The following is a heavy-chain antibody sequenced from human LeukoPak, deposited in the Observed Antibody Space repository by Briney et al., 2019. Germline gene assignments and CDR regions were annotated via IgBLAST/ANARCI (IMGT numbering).Heavy chain of an antibody. CDR2: INPNSGGT. J-gene: IGHJ5*02. CDR1: GYTFTGYY. V-gene: IGHV1-2*02. D-gene: IGHD3-3*01. CDR3: ARDSSDFWSGYYRNWFDP. Sequence: ASVKVSCXASGYTFTGYYMHWVRLAPGQGLEWMGWINPNSGGTNYAQKFQGRVTMTRDTSISTAYMELSRLRSDDTAVYYCARDSSDFWSGYYRNWFDPWGQGTLVTVSS.